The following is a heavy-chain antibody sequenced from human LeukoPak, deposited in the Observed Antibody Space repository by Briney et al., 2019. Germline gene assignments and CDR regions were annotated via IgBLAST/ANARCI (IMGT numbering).Heavy chain of an antibody. Sequence: GGPLRLSCAASGFAFSNYWLHWVRQAPGKGLEWVARINTHGSSTNYADSVKGRFTISRDNAKNTLYLQMTSLSAEDTAVYYALAGYYYYYMDVWVKGTTVTVSS. CDR3: LAGYYYYYMDV. CDR1: GFAFSNYW. J-gene: IGHJ6*03. CDR2: INTHGSST. V-gene: IGHV3-74*01. D-gene: IGHD3-16*01.